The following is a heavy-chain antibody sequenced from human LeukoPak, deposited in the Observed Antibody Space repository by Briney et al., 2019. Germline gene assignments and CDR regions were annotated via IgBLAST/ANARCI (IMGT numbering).Heavy chain of an antibody. CDR1: GFTFSSYW. CDR2: IKSDGSST. V-gene: IGHV3-74*01. J-gene: IGHJ4*02. Sequence: QAGGSLRLSCAASGFTFSSYWMHWVRHAPGKGLVWVSRIKSDGSSTTYADSVKGRFTISRDNAKNSLYLQMNSLRAEDTAVYYCAKDLVPLDYGDYWFDYWGQGTLVTVSS. CDR3: AKDLVPLDYGDYWFDY. D-gene: IGHD4-17*01.